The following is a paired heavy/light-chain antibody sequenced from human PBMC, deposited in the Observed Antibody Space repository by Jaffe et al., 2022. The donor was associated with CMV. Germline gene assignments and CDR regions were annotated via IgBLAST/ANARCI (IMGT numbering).Heavy chain of an antibody. J-gene: IGHJ6*02. V-gene: IGHV4-31*03. Sequence: QVQLQASGPGLVKPSQTLTLTCTVSGDSIIIGGYYWNWIRQSPGKGLEWIGCIYHSGTTYYNAALKSRVSISVDTSKNQFSLNLRSVTAADTAIYYCAKDADASLYGMDVWGQGTTVTVSS. CDR2: IYHSGTT. CDR1: GDSIIIGGYY. D-gene: IGHD2-8*01. CDR3: AKDADASLYGMDV.
Light chain of an antibody. CDR3: MQALQTPRT. J-gene: IGKJ1*01. CDR1: QSLLHSNGFHY. CDR2: VGS. V-gene: IGKV2-28*01. Sequence: DIVLTQSPESLPVTPGEPASISCRSSQSLLHSNGFHYLDWYLQRPGQSPQLLIYVGSSRASGVPGRFSGSGSGTEFTLTISRVEAEDVGVYYCMQALQTPRTFGQGTKVDIK.